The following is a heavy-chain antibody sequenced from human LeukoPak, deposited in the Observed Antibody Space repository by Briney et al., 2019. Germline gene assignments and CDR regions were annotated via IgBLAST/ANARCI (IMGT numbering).Heavy chain of an antibody. CDR3: ARGIAAAGFLFDY. Sequence: SETLSLTCTVSGFSISSYYWIWIRQPPGKGLEWIVYIYYSGSTNYNPSLKSRVTISVDTSKNQFSLKVSSVTAADTGVYYCARGIAAAGFLFDYWGEGTLVTVSS. D-gene: IGHD6-13*01. J-gene: IGHJ4*02. V-gene: IGHV4-59*08. CDR1: GFSISSYY. CDR2: IYYSGST.